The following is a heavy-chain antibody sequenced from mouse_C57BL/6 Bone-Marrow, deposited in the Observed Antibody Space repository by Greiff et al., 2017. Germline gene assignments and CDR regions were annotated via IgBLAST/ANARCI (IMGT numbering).Heavy chain of an antibody. Sequence: EVKVVESGGGLVKPGGSLKLSCAASGFTFSSYAMSWVRQTPEKRLEWVATISDGGSYTYYPDNVKGRFTISRDNAKNNLYLQMSHLKSEDTAMYYCARETTVPYFDYWGQGTTRTVSS. J-gene: IGHJ2*01. CDR2: ISDGGSYT. V-gene: IGHV5-4*01. CDR1: GFTFSSYA. CDR3: ARETTVPYFDY. D-gene: IGHD1-1*01.